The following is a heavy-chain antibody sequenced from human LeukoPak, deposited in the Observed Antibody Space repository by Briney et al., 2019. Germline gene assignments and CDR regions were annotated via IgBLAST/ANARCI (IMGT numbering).Heavy chain of an antibody. D-gene: IGHD6-19*01. J-gene: IGHJ6*03. CDR1: GFTFSSYE. CDR2: ISSSDSII. V-gene: IGHV3-48*03. Sequence: GGSLRLSCAASGFTFSSYEMNWVRQAPGKGLEWVSYISSSDSIIYYADSVKGRFTISRDNAKNSLYLQMNSMRAEDTAVYYCARGDNSGPDYYYYMDVWGKGTTVTISS. CDR3: ARGDNSGPDYYYYMDV.